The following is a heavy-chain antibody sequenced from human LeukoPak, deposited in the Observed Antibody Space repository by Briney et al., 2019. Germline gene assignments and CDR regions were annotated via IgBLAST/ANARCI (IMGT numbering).Heavy chain of an antibody. CDR3: ARGADIVVVPAAKWFDP. D-gene: IGHD2-2*01. CDR1: GGSFSGYY. J-gene: IGHJ5*02. CDR2: INHSGST. V-gene: IGHV4-34*01. Sequence: SETLSLTCAVYGGSFSGYYWSWIRQPPGKGLEWIGEINHSGSTNYNPSLKSRVTISVDTSKNQFPLKLSSVTAADTAVYYCARGADIVVVPAAKWFDPWGQGTLVTVSS.